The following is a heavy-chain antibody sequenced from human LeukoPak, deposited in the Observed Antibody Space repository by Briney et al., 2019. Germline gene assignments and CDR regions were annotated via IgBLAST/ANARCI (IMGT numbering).Heavy chain of an antibody. CDR1: GGSVSSGSYY. J-gene: IGHJ4*02. D-gene: IGHD5-24*01. V-gene: IGHV4-61*01. Sequence: SETLSLTCTVSGGSVSSGSYYWSWIRQPPGKGLEWIGYIYYSGSTNYNPSLKSRVTISVDTSKNQFSLKLSSVTAADTAVYYCARGQRGEMATVEYYFDYWGQGTLVTVSS. CDR2: IYYSGST. CDR3: ARGQRGEMATVEYYFDY.